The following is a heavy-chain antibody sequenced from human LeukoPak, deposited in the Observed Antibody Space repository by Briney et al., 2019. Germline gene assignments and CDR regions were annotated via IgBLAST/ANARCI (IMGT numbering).Heavy chain of an antibody. J-gene: IGHJ2*01. D-gene: IGHD4-23*01. CDR2: INPSGSST. CDR1: GYTFTSYY. V-gene: IGHV1-46*01. Sequence: ASVKVSCKASGYTFTSYYMHWVRQAPGQGLEWMGIINPSGSSTSYAQKFQGRVTMTRDTSTTTVYMELSSLRSEDTAVYYCARERASFGSNSDWYFDLWGRGTLVTASS. CDR3: ARERASFGSNSDWYFDL.